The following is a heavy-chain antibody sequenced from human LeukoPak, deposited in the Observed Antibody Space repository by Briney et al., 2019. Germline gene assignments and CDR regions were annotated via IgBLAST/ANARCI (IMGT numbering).Heavy chain of an antibody. CDR2: INPNSGGT. J-gene: IGHJ3*02. CDR3: ARDLPLHADAFDI. Sequence: GASVKVSCKASGYTFTGYYMHWVRQAPGQGLEWMGWINPNSGGTNYAQKFQGRVTMTRGTSISTAYMELSRLRSDDTAVYYCARDLPLHADAFDIWGQGTMVTVSS. CDR1: GYTFTGYY. V-gene: IGHV1-2*02.